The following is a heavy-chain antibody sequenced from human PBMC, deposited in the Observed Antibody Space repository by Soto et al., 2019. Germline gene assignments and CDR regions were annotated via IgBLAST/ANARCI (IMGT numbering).Heavy chain of an antibody. CDR2: INPDTGGT. CDR3: ARDPIGGGAPYYIDY. V-gene: IGHV1-2*02. CDR1: GYSFIDYY. Sequence: QVPLLQSGAEVKRPGASVKVSCKASGYSFIDYYMSWVRQAPGQGPEWVGWINPDTGGTNYAQRFQGRVTMTRDTSLSTAYMELSSLTSDDTAVYYCARDPIGGGAPYYIDYWGQGTLVTVSS. D-gene: IGHD3-16*01. J-gene: IGHJ4*02.